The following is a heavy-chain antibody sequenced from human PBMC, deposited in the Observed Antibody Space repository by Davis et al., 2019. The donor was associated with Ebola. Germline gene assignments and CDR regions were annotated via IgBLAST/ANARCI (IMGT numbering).Heavy chain of an antibody. J-gene: IGHJ4*02. CDR3: ARHHQNRNYLDH. CDR2: IYYSGST. V-gene: IGHV4-59*01. D-gene: IGHD1-14*01. Sequence: MPSETLSLTCTVSGGSISGYYWSWIRQPPGKGLEWIGYIYYSGSTNYNPSLKSRLTISLDTSKNQFSLKLSSVTAADTAVDYCARHHQNRNYLDHLGQGNLV. CDR1: GGSISGYY.